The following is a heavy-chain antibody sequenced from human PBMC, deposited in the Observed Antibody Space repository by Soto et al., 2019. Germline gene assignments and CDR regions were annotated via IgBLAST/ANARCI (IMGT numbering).Heavy chain of an antibody. V-gene: IGHV3-74*01. J-gene: IGHJ4*02. Sequence: EVQLVESGGGLVQPGGSLRLSCAASGFTFSSYWMHWVRQAPGKGLVWVSRINSDGSSTSYADSVKGRFAISRDNAKNTLYLQMNSLRAEDTAVYYCARDYGDYPPADYWGQGTLVTVSS. D-gene: IGHD4-17*01. CDR3: ARDYGDYPPADY. CDR1: GFTFSSYW. CDR2: INSDGSST.